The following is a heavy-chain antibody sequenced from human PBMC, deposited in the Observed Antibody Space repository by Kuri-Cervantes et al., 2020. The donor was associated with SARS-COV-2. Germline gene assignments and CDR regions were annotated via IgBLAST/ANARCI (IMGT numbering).Heavy chain of an antibody. CDR2: ISSRSSTK. Sequence: GGSLRLSCSGSGFTFSDYYMSWIRQAPGKGLEWISYISSRSSTKSYADSVRGRFAISRDNAKKSLYLEMNSLRAEDTAVYYCARGPYYYGSGSYWFGGYVQHWGQGTLVTVSS. V-gene: IGHV3-11*04. CDR1: GFTFSDYY. D-gene: IGHD3-10*01. J-gene: IGHJ1*01. CDR3: ARGPYYYGSGSYWFGGYVQH.